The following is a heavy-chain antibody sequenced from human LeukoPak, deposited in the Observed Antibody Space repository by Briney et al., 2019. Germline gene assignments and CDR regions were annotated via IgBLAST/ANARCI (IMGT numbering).Heavy chain of an antibody. CDR2: FIPIYGSP. D-gene: IGHD3-22*01. Sequence: ASVQVSCKASGGGFTFTSHAITWVRQAPGQGLEWMAGFIPIYGSPSYAQKFQGRVTMTSDDSTRTLYMELSSLRAEDTAVYYCAVFFYDNSPDAFDLWGQGTMVTVSS. V-gene: IGHV1-69*13. J-gene: IGHJ3*01. CDR1: GGGFTFTSHA. CDR3: AVFFYDNSPDAFDL.